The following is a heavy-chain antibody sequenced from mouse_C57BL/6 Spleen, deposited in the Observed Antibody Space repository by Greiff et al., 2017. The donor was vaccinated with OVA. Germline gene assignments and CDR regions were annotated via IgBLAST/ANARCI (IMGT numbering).Heavy chain of an antibody. CDR1: GYTFTDYY. V-gene: IGHV1-26*01. CDR3: ARGLLGYPFDY. J-gene: IGHJ2*01. CDR2: INPNNGGT. D-gene: IGHD2-1*01. Sequence: EVQLQQSGPELVKPGASVKISCKASGYTFTDYYMNWVKQSHGKSLEWIGDINPNNGGTSYNQKFKGKATLTVDKSSSTAYMELRSLTSEDSAVYYCARGLLGYPFDYWGQGTTLTVSS.